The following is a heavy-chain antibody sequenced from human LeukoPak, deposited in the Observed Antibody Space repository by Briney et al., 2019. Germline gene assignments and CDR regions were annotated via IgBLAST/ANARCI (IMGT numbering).Heavy chain of an antibody. CDR2: ISSSSSYI. CDR1: GFTFSSYS. Sequence: GGSLRLPCAASGFTFSSYSMNWVRQAPGKGLEWVSSISSSSSYIYYADSVKGRFTISRDNSKNTLYLQMNSLRAEDTAVYYCARDLRPDFDAFDIWGQGTMVTVSS. CDR3: ARDLRPDFDAFDI. J-gene: IGHJ3*02. V-gene: IGHV3-21*01.